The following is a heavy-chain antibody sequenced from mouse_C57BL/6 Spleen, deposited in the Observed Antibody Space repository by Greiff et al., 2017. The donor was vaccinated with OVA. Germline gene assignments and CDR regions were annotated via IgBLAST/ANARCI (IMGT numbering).Heavy chain of an antibody. CDR3: VRGGIYYDYHWYFDV. D-gene: IGHD2-4*01. V-gene: IGHV10-3*01. J-gene: IGHJ1*03. CDR1: GFTFNTYA. CDR2: IRSKSSNYAT. Sequence: EVQGVESGGGLVQPKGSLKLSCAASGFTFNTYAMHWVRQAPGKGLEWVARIRSKSSNYATYYADSVKDRFTISRDDSQSMLYLQMNNLKTEDTAMYYCVRGGIYYDYHWYFDVWGTGTTVTVSS.